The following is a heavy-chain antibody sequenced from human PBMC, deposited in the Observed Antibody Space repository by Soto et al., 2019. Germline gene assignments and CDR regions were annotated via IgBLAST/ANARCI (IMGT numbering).Heavy chain of an antibody. Sequence: GPTLVNPTETLTLTCTVSGFSLSRADVGVSWIRQPPGRALEWLAHIYSNDEKPYSTSLKSSITISKDTSKSQVFLIMNNLDPVDTATYYCARISRYGYDFDSWGQGTLVTVSS. D-gene: IGHD5-12*01. J-gene: IGHJ5*01. CDR3: ARISRYGYDFDS. CDR1: GFSLSRADVG. CDR2: IYSNDEK. V-gene: IGHV2-26*02.